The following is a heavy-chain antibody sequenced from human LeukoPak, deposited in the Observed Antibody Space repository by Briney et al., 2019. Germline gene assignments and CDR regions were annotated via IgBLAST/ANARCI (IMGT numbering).Heavy chain of an antibody. CDR1: GFTFSSYA. Sequence: GGSLRLSCAASGFTFSSYAMSWVRQAPVKGLEWVSAISGSGGSTYYADSVKGRFTISRDNSKNTLYLQMNSLRAEDTAVYYCANPPVGDFRSGYDAFDIWGQGTMVTVSS. J-gene: IGHJ3*02. V-gene: IGHV3-23*01. D-gene: IGHD3-3*01. CDR2: ISGSGGST. CDR3: ANPPVGDFRSGYDAFDI.